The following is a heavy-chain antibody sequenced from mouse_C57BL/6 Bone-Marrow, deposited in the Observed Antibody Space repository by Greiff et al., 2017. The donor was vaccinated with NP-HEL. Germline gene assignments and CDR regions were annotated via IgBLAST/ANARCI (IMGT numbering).Heavy chain of an antibody. CDR1: GYTFTSYW. V-gene: IGHV1-5*01. CDR3: TRSYYYGSLWYFDV. D-gene: IGHD1-1*01. Sequence: EVQLQQSGTVLARPGASVKMSCKTSGYTFTSYWMHWVKQRPGQGLEWIGAIYPGNSDTSYNQKFKGKAKLTAVTSASTAYMELSSLTNEDSAVYYCTRSYYYGSLWYFDVWGTGTTVTVSS. CDR2: IYPGNSDT. J-gene: IGHJ1*03.